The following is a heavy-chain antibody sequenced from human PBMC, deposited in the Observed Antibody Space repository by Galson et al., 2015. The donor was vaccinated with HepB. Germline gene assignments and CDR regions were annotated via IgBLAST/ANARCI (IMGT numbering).Heavy chain of an antibody. V-gene: IGHV3-30-3*01. CDR2: ISYDGSNK. J-gene: IGHJ4*02. Sequence: SLRLSCAASGFTFSSYAMHWVRQAPGKGLEWVAVISYDGSNKYYADSVKGRFTISRDNSKNTLYLQMNSLRAEDTAVYYCARGRQWLVPKVGGGLDYWGQRTLVTVSS. CDR1: GFTFSSYA. CDR3: ARGRQWLVPKVGGGLDY. D-gene: IGHD6-19*01.